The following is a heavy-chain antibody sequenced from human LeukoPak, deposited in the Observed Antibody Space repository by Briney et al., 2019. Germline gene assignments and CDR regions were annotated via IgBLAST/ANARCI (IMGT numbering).Heavy chain of an antibody. J-gene: IGHJ4*02. D-gene: IGHD5-18*01. CDR1: GGTFSSYA. Sequence: SVKVSCKASGGTFSSYAISWVRQAPGQGLEWMGRIIPIFGIANYAQKFQGRVTITADKSTCTAYMELSSLRSEDTAVYYCARDGYSYGYFGYWGQGTLVTVSS. CDR2: IIPIFGIA. CDR3: ARDGYSYGYFGY. V-gene: IGHV1-69*04.